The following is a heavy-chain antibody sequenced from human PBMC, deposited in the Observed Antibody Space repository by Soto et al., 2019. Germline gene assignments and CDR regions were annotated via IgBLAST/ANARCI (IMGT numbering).Heavy chain of an antibody. V-gene: IGHV1-18*01. CDR2: ISAYNGNT. Sequence: GASVKVSCKASGYTFTSYGISWVRQAPGQGLEWMGWISAYNGNTNYAQKLQGRVTMTTDTSTSTAYMELRSLRSDDTAVYYCARDTTMIVVVKAPLDYWGQGTLVTVSS. CDR3: ARDTTMIVVVKAPLDY. J-gene: IGHJ4*02. CDR1: GYTFTSYG. D-gene: IGHD3-22*01.